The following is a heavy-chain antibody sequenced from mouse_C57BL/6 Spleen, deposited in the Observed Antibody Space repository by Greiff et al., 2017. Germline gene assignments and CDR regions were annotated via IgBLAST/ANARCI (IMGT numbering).Heavy chain of an antibody. CDR1: GYTFTSYG. CDR2: IYPRSGNT. CDR3: ARPWGSNSNLRGFAD. D-gene: IGHD2-5*01. J-gene: IGHJ3*01. Sequence: VQLQQSGAELARPGASVKLSCKASGYTFTSYGISWVKQRPGQGLEWIGEIYPRSGNTYYNEKFKGKATLTADKSSSTAYMELRSLTSEDSAVYFCARPWGSNSNLRGFADWGQGTLVTVSA. V-gene: IGHV1-81*01.